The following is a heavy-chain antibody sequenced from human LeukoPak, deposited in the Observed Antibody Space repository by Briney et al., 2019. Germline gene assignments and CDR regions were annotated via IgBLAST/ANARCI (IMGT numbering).Heavy chain of an antibody. CDR3: ARDIRSHNGPGGYYYYYMDV. Sequence: SETLSLTCAVSGDSMSDSYWSWIRQPAGKGLEWIGRIYASGSTNYNPSLKSRVTLSVDTSSNQFSLTLSSVTAADTAVYHCARDIRSHNGPGGYYYYYMDVWGKGTTVTVSS. D-gene: IGHD2-8*01. CDR2: IYASGST. J-gene: IGHJ6*03. V-gene: IGHV4-4*07. CDR1: GDSMSDSY.